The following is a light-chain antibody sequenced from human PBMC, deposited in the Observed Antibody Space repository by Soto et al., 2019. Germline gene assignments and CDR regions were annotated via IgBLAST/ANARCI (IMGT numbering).Light chain of an antibody. CDR3: QTWDTGARVV. V-gene: IGLV4-69*01. J-gene: IGLJ2*01. CDR2: LSSDGSH. CDR1: SGHSSYA. Sequence: QPVLTQSPSASASLGASVKLTCTLSSGHSSYAIAWHQQQPEKGPRYLMKLSSDGSHSKGDGIPDRFSGSSSGAERYLTISSRRAEGEAGYYCQTWDTGARVVFGGGTKLTVL.